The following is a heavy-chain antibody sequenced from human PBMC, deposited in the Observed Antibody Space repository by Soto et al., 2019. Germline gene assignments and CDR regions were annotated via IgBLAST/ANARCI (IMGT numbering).Heavy chain of an antibody. CDR3: ATDIAARPSPPDY. CDR2: ISGSGGST. J-gene: IGHJ4*02. Sequence: GGSLRLSCAASGFTFSSYAMSWVRQAPGKGLEWVSAISGSGGSTYYADSVKGRFTISRDNSKNTLYLQMNSLRAEDTAVYYCATDIAARPSPPDYWGQGTLVTVSS. V-gene: IGHV3-23*01. D-gene: IGHD6-6*01. CDR1: GFTFSSYA.